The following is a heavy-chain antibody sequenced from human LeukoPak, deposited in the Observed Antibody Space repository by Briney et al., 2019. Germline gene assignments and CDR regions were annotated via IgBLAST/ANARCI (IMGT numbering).Heavy chain of an antibody. V-gene: IGHV3-30*18. D-gene: IGHD1-7*01. J-gene: IGHJ4*02. CDR1: KFTVSSYG. CDR3: AKEHVLKGTADY. CDR2: ISYDGANK. Sequence: GRSLRLSCAASKFTVSSYGMHWVRQAPGKGLEWVGVISYDGANKYYADSVKGRFTISRDNSKNTLYLQMNGLRAEDTAVYYCAKEHVLKGTADYWGQGTLVTVSS.